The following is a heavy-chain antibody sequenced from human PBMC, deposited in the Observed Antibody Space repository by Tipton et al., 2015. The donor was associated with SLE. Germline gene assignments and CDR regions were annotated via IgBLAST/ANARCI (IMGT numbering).Heavy chain of an antibody. D-gene: IGHD6-19*01. CDR1: GGSINSGNQY. CDR2: IYSSGST. Sequence: TLSLTCNVFGGSINSGNQYWSWIRQPVGKGLEWIGRIYSSGSTTYNPSLKSRVTISLDTSKNQFSLKLSSVIAADTAVYYCARESGWEWLVLNYWGQGTLVTVSS. J-gene: IGHJ4*02. V-gene: IGHV4-61*02. CDR3: ARESGWEWLVLNY.